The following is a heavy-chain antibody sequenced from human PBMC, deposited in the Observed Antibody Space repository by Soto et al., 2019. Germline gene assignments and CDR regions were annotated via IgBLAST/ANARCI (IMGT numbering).Heavy chain of an antibody. Sequence: GGSLRLSCAASGFTFSSYAMSWVRQAPGKGLEWVSAISGSGGSTYYADSVKGRFTISRDNSKNTLYLQMNSLRAEDTAVYYCARQGSGWYVFDYWGQGTLVTVSS. J-gene: IGHJ4*02. CDR2: ISGSGGST. V-gene: IGHV3-23*01. D-gene: IGHD6-19*01. CDR3: ARQGSGWYVFDY. CDR1: GFTFSSYA.